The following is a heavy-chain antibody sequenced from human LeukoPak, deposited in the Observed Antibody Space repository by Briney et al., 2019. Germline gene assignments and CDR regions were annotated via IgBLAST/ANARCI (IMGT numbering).Heavy chain of an antibody. J-gene: IGHJ6*02. CDR1: GGSISSNDYY. D-gene: IGHD3-10*01. CDR3: ARDSQGITMVRGALSYGMDV. CDR2: ILYSGST. V-gene: IGHV4-30-4*01. Sequence: ASQTLSLTCTVSGGSISSNDYYWGWIRQPPGKGLEWIGYILYSGSTYYNPSLKSRVSISVDTSKSQFSLKLSSVTAADMAVYYCARDSQGITMVRGALSYGMDVWGQGTTVSVSS.